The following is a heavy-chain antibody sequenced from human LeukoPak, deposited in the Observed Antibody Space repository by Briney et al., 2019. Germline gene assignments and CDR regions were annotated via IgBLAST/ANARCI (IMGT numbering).Heavy chain of an antibody. Sequence: SETLSLTCTVSGDSFSSYYWSWIRQPPGKGLEWIGFIYFSGSTNYNPSLKSRVTISVDTSKNQFSLKLSSVTAADTAVYYCARSFWGGYFDYWGQGTLVTVSS. J-gene: IGHJ4*02. CDR2: IYFSGST. D-gene: IGHD3-16*01. V-gene: IGHV4-59*01. CDR1: GDSFSSYY. CDR3: ARSFWGGYFDY.